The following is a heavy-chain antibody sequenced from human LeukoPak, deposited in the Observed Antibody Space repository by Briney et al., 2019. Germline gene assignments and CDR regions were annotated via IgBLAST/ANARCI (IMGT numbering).Heavy chain of an antibody. CDR3: ARRGGYNYPGGYDY. J-gene: IGHJ4*02. Sequence: ASVKVSCKASGYTFTSYGISWVRQAPGQGLEWMGWISAYNGITNYAQKLQGRVTMTTDTSTSTAYMELRSLRSDDTAVYYCARRGGYNYPGGYDYWGQGTLVTVSS. V-gene: IGHV1-18*01. CDR2: ISAYNGIT. CDR1: GYTFTSYG. D-gene: IGHD5-24*01.